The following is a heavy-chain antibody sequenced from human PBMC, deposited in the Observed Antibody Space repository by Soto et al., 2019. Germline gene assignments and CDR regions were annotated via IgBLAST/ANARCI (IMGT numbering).Heavy chain of an antibody. CDR3: ARPYSSGWYGDLDY. J-gene: IGHJ4*02. V-gene: IGHV3-30-3*01. D-gene: IGHD6-19*01. CDR2: ISYDGSNK. Sequence: GGSLRHSCTAAGFTFSSYAMHWVRQAPGKGLEWVAVISYDGSNKYYADSVKGRFTISRDNSKNTMYLQMNSLRVEDTAVYYCARPYSSGWYGDLDYWGQGTLVTVSS. CDR1: GFTFSSYA.